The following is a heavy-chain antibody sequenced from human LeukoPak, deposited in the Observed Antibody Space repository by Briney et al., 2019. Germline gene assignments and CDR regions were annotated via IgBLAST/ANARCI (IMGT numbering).Heavy chain of an antibody. CDR3: ARGRAVTTGDDY. Sequence: SETLSLSCTVSGGSITNYYWSWIRQPDGKGLEWIGRIFSSGTTIYHPSLKSRVTMSVDTSKNHFSLKLTSVTAADTAVYYCARGRAVTTGDDYWGQGTLVTVSS. CDR2: IFSSGTT. J-gene: IGHJ4*02. V-gene: IGHV4-4*07. CDR1: GGSITNYY. D-gene: IGHD4-17*01.